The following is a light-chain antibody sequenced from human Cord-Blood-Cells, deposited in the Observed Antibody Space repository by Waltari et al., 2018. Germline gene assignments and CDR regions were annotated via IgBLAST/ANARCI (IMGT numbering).Light chain of an antibody. CDR1: SSDVGGYNY. J-gene: IGLJ3*02. CDR2: DVS. Sequence: QSALTQPASVSGSPGQSLTISCTGTSSDVGGYNYVSWYQQHPGKAPKLMIYDVSNRPSGVSNRFSGSKSGNTASRTISGLQAEDEADYYCSSYTSSSTLVFGGGTKLTVL. CDR3: SSYTSSSTLV. V-gene: IGLV2-14*03.